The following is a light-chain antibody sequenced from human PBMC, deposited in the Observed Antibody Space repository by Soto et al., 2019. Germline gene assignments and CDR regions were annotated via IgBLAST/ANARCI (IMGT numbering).Light chain of an antibody. CDR1: SSDVGTYYL. CDR2: EAT. Sequence: QSVLTQPASVSGSPGQSITISCTGTSSDVGTYYLVSWYQHHPGAAPKLIIYEATRRPSGISNRFSGSKSGNTASLTISGLQAEDEADYYCCSFAGSNSWVFGGGTKLTVL. V-gene: IGLV2-23*01. CDR3: CSFAGSNSWV. J-gene: IGLJ3*02.